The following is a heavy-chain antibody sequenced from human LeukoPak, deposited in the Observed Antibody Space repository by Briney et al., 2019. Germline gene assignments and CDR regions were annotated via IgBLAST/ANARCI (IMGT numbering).Heavy chain of an antibody. V-gene: IGHV4-59*01. Sequence: SETLSLTCTVSGGSISGYYWSWIRQPPGKGLEWIGYIVYGGSTNYNPSLKSRVTISVDTSKNQFSLKLSSVTAADTAVYYCARGEWDLLFDYWGQGTLVTVSS. D-gene: IGHD1-26*01. CDR3: ARGEWDLLFDY. J-gene: IGHJ4*02. CDR1: GGSISGYY. CDR2: IVYGGST.